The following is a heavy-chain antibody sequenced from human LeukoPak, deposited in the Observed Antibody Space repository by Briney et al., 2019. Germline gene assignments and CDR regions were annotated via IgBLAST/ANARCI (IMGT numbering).Heavy chain of an antibody. CDR1: GFTFSSYW. V-gene: IGHV3-7*01. J-gene: IGHJ6*02. D-gene: IGHD1-26*01. CDR2: IKQDGSEE. CDR3: ARDRYGGPDNYYYYYGMDV. Sequence: GGSLRLSCAASGFTFSSYWMSWVRQAPGKGLEWVANIKQDGSEEYYVDSVKGRFTISRDNAKNSLYLQMNSLRAEDTAVYYCARDRYGGPDNYYYYYGMDVWGQGTTVTVSS.